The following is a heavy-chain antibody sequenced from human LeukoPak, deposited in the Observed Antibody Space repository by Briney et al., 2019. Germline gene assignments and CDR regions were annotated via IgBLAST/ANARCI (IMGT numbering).Heavy chain of an antibody. V-gene: IGHV3-9*01. CDR2: ISWNGDTI. Sequence: GGSLRLSCAASGFTFDDYAMNWVRQVPGKGLEWVSGISWNGDTIGYAASVKGRFTISRDNAKNSLYLQMNSLRAEDTAFYYCATNGGGDSGYGNFDYWGQGTLVTVSS. CDR1: GFTFDDYA. CDR3: ATNGGGDSGYGNFDY. D-gene: IGHD5-12*01. J-gene: IGHJ4*02.